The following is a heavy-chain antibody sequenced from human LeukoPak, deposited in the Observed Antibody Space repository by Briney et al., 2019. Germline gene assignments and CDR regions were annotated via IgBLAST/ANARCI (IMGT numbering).Heavy chain of an antibody. CDR1: GFTFSDYN. CDR3: TRPKFSSVWTDAFYI. J-gene: IGHJ3*02. D-gene: IGHD6-19*01. Sequence: GGSLRLSCAASGFTFSDYNMRWIRQAPGKGLEWVSYISRSGSNKYYVDSVKGRFTISRDNAKNLLFLQMNSLRAEDNAVYYCTRPKFSSVWTDAFYIWGQGTMVTVSS. CDR2: ISRSGSNK. V-gene: IGHV3-11*01.